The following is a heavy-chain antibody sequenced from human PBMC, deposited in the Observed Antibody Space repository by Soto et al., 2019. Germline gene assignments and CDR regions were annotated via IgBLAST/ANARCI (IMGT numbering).Heavy chain of an antibody. Sequence: SVKVSCKASGGTFSSYAISWVRQAPGQGLEWMGGIIPIFGTANYAQKFQGRVTITADESTSTAYMELSSLRSEDTAVYYCARGGGYCTNGVCYEIDYWGQGTLVTVSS. CDR1: GGTFSSYA. V-gene: IGHV1-69*13. CDR2: IIPIFGTA. D-gene: IGHD2-8*01. J-gene: IGHJ4*02. CDR3: ARGGGYCTNGVCYEIDY.